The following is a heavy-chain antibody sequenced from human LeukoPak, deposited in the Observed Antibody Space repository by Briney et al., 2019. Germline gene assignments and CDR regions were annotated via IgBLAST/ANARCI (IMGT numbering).Heavy chain of an antibody. J-gene: IGHJ4*02. CDR3: ARDPNSGYADY. D-gene: IGHD3-22*01. CDR2: IYHSGST. Sequence: PETPSLTCAVSGGSISSSNWWSGVGQPPGKGLEGFGEIYHSGSTNYNPSLKSRVTISADKSKNQFSLKLSSVTAADTAVYYCARDPNSGYADYWGQGTLVTVSS. CDR1: GGSISSSNW. V-gene: IGHV4-4*03.